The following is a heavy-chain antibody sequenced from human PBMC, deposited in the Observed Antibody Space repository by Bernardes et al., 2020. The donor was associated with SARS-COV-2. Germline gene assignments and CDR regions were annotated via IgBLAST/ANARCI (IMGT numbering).Heavy chain of an antibody. Sequence: GSLRLSCGASGFAFRSYAMHWVRQAPGKGLEWVSSIGGLAITPYYADSVKGRFTISRENSKNILYLQMNSLRAEDTAVYYCARDAGVVANHYYDYWGQGTLVTVSS. D-gene: IGHD2-15*01. V-gene: IGHV3-23*01. CDR2: IGGLAITP. J-gene: IGHJ4*02. CDR1: GFAFRSYA. CDR3: ARDAGVVANHYYDY.